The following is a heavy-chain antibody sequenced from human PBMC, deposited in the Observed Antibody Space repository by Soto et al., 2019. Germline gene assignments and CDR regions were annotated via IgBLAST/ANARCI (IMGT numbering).Heavy chain of an antibody. J-gene: IGHJ6*02. CDR3: ARVQTYDTLTGSSHSMDV. V-gene: IGHV1-18*01. CDR1: GYTFTNYG. D-gene: IGHD3-9*01. CDR2: ISSYNAKT. Sequence: QVHLVQSGAEVKNPWASVKVSCKASGYTFTNYGITWVRQSPGQGLVWMGWISSYNAKTNYAQKLQRKVTLTTDTSESTAYIELRSLRTDDTYLSYCARVQTYDTLTGSSHSMDVWGQGTTVTVSS.